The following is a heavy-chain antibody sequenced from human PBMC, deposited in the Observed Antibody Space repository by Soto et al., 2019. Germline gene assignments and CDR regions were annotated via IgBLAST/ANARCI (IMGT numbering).Heavy chain of an antibody. CDR1: GYSFTIYW. Sequence: GESLKISCKGSGYSFTIYWIGWVRQMPGKGLEWMGIIYPGDSDTRYSPSFQGQVTISADKSISTAYLQWSSLKASDTAMYYCARRSRGSSSHYGMDVWGQGTTVTVSS. D-gene: IGHD6-6*01. J-gene: IGHJ6*02. V-gene: IGHV5-51*01. CDR2: IYPGDSDT. CDR3: ARRSRGSSSHYGMDV.